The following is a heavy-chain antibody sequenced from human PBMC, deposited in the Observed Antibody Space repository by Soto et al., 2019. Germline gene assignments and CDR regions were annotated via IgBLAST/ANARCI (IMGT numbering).Heavy chain of an antibody. Sequence: QVQLVESGGGVVQPGRSLRLSCAAFGFTFDDYSMHWVRQAPGKGLEWVALISYEGSNKYYADSVKGRFTISRDNAKNTLSLEVNSLRTDDTAVYYCARPHILSAWNAGFEIWGQAKMVTVSS. V-gene: IGHV3-30-3*01. CDR3: ARPHILSAWNAGFEI. CDR1: GFTFDDYS. J-gene: IGHJ3*02. CDR2: ISYEGSNK. D-gene: IGHD1-1*01.